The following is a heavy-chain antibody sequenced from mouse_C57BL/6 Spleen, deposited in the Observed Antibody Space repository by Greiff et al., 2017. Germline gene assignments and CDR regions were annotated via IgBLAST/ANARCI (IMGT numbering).Heavy chain of an antibody. CDR3: ARTNPGMGY. Sequence: VQLQQSGPELVKPGASVKISCKASGYAFSSSWMNWVKQRPGKGLEWIGRIYPGDGDTNYNGKIKGKATLTADKSSSTAYMQLSNLTAEDSAVYLCARTNPGMGYWGQGTSVTVSS. V-gene: IGHV1-82*01. CDR2: IYPGDGDT. CDR1: GYAFSSSW. J-gene: IGHJ4*01.